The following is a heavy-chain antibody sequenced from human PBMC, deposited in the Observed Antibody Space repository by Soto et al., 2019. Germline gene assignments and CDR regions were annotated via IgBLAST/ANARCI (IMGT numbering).Heavy chain of an antibody. V-gene: IGHV3-30-3*01. CDR2: ISGDGGNK. CDR1: GLTFSSYA. Sequence: GGSLRLACTASGLTFSSYAVHWVRQAPGKGLEWVSVISGDGGNKYFAESVRGRFLISRDNSKNTVYLQMNSLRHEDTAVYFCARRLTSTVSALGYWGQGTLVTVSS. CDR3: ARRLTSTVSALGY. J-gene: IGHJ4*02. D-gene: IGHD6-19*01.